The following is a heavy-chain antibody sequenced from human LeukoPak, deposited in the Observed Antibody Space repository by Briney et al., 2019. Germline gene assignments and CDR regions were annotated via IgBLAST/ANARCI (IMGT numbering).Heavy chain of an antibody. CDR1: GYSFMDYW. Sequence: GEPLKISCQGSGYSFMDYWIGWVRQMPGQGPEWMGIIFPHDSDIKYNPSFQGQVTISADKSITTAYLQWSSLKASDTAIYYCARRDFGGNSHFDYWGHGTLVTVSS. CDR3: ARRDFGGNSHFDY. J-gene: IGHJ4*01. D-gene: IGHD4-23*01. CDR2: IFPHDSDI. V-gene: IGHV5-51*01.